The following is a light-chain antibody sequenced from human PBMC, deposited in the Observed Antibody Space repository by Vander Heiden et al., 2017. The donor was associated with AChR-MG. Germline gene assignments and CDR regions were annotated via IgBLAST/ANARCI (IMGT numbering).Light chain of an antibody. V-gene: IGLV7-43*01. CDR1: TGAATSDFY. CDR2: HTS. Sequence: QTGVTQEPSLTLSPGGKVTLTCASSTGAATSDFYPNWFQQQPGQSPTPLISHTSHKRASTPARCSGSLLAGNAALTLSGVQPEDEADYHCLLYYAGAHRVFGGGTKLTVL. CDR3: LLYYAGAHRV. J-gene: IGLJ2*01.